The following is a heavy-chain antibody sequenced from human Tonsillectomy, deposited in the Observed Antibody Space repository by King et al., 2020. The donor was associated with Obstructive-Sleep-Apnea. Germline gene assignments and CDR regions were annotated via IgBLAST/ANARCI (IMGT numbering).Heavy chain of an antibody. V-gene: IGHV3-23*04. CDR1: GFTFSSYA. Sequence: VQLVESGGGLVQPGGSLRLSCAASGFTFSSYAMSWVRQAPGKGLEWVSAISGSGGSTYYADSVKGRFTISRDKSKHTLYLQMNSLRADDTAVYYCAKVKGTVWSTSCPSCYYYYGMDVWGQGTTVTVSS. CDR3: AKVKGTVWSTSCPSCYYYYGMDV. D-gene: IGHD2-2*01. J-gene: IGHJ6*02. CDR2: ISGSGGST.